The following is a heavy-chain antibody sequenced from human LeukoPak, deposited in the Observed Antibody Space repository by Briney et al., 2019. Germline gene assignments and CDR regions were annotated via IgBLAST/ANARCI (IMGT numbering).Heavy chain of an antibody. CDR1: VGTFSSYA. D-gene: IGHD3-10*01. CDR3: ARVSRFGESRRALDY. CDR2: IIPIFGTA. J-gene: IGHJ4*02. V-gene: IGHV1-69*13. Sequence: SVKVSCKASVGTFSSYAISWVRQAPGQGLEWMGGIIPIFGTANYAQKFQGRVTITADESTSTAYMELSSLRSEDTAVYYCARVSRFGESRRALDYWGQGTLVTVSS.